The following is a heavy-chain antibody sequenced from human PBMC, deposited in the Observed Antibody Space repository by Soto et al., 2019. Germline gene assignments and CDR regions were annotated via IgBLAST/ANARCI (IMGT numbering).Heavy chain of an antibody. CDR2: INHSGST. D-gene: IGHD2-2*01. V-gene: IGHV4-34*01. J-gene: IGHJ4*02. CDR3: ARGTAGYCSSTSCYFPFFDY. Sequence: XASLSLTCAVCRGCFSGYYWSWIRQPPGKGLEWIGEINHSGSTNYNPSLKSRVTISVDTSKNQFSLKLSSVTAADTAVYYCARGTAGYCSSTSCYFPFFDYWGQGTLVTVSS. CDR1: RGCFSGYY.